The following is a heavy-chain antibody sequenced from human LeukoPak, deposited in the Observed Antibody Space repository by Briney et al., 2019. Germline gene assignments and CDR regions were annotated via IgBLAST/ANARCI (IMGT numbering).Heavy chain of an antibody. D-gene: IGHD6-13*01. CDR3: ARGYSTSWTYYFDY. V-gene: IGHV4-59*01. CDR2: IHYGGST. J-gene: IGHJ4*02. Sequence: SSETLSLTCTVSDGAITGYYWGWIRQPPGKGLDWIGHIHYGGSTNYNPSLKGRATISVDTSKNHFSLKLTSVTAADTAVYYCARGYSTSWTYYFDYWGQGALVTVSS. CDR1: DGAITGYY.